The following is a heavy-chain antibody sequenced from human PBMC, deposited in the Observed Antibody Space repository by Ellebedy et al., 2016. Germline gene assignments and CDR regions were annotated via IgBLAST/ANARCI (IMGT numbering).Heavy chain of an antibody. J-gene: IGHJ6*02. CDR2: FDPEDGET. CDR3: AREAQQWLVTYYYGMDV. V-gene: IGHV1-24*01. Sequence: ASVKVSXXVSGYTLTELSMHWVRQAPGKGLEWMGGFDPEDGETIYAQKFQGRVTMTEDTSTDTAYMELSSLRSDDTAVYYCAREAQQWLVTYYYGMDVWGQGTTVTVSS. D-gene: IGHD6-19*01. CDR1: GYTLTELS.